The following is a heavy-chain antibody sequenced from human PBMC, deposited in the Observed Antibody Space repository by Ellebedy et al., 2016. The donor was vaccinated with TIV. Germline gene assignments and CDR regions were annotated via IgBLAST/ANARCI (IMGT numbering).Heavy chain of an antibody. CDR1: GGSFSGYY. V-gene: IGHV4-34*01. CDR3: ARRAAAGMRY. CDR2: INHSGST. Sequence: SETLSLTCAVYGGSFSGYYWSWIRQPPGKGLEWIGEINHSGSTNYNPSLKSRVTISVDTSKNQFSLKLSSVTAADTAVYYCARRAAAGMRYWGQGTLVTVSS. D-gene: IGHD6-13*01. J-gene: IGHJ4*02.